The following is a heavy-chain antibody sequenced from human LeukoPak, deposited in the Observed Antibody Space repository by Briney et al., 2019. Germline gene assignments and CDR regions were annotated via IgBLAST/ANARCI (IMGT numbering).Heavy chain of an antibody. Sequence: PSQTLSLTCTVSGGSISSGSYYWSWIRQPAGKGLEWIGRIYTSGSTNYNPSLKSRVTISVDTSKNQFSLKLSSVTAADTAVYYCARTRSFCSSTSCYVYYFDYWGQGTLVTVSS. D-gene: IGHD2-2*01. V-gene: IGHV4-61*02. CDR3: ARTRSFCSSTSCYVYYFDY. CDR2: IYTSGST. CDR1: GGSISSGSYY. J-gene: IGHJ4*02.